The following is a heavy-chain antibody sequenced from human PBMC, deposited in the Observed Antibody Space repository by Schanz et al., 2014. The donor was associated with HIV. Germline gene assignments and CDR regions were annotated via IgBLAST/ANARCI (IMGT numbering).Heavy chain of an antibody. D-gene: IGHD1-26*01. V-gene: IGHV3-30*18. J-gene: IGHJ3*02. CDR3: AKDGSWEAFDGFEI. CDR1: GFTFSSYG. CDR2: VSYDGSNK. Sequence: QVQLVESGGGVVQPGRSLRLSCAASGFTFSSYGIHWVRQAPGKGLEGVAVVSYDGSNKYYADSVKGRFTISRDNSKNTLYLQMNSLRAEDTAVYYCAKDGSWEAFDGFEIWGQGTMVTVSS.